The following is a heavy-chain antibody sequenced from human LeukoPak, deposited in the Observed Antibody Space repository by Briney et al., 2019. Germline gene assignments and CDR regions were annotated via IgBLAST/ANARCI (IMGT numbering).Heavy chain of an antibody. D-gene: IGHD3-22*01. Sequence: PGGSLRLSCAASGFTFSSYAMSWVRQAPGKGLEWVSAISGSGGSTYYADSVKGRFTISRDNSKNTLYLQMNSLRAEDTAVYYCARSGYYDSSGYYGPPAPHLYWGQGTLVTVSS. V-gene: IGHV3-23*01. J-gene: IGHJ4*02. CDR3: ARSGYYDSSGYYGPPAPHLY. CDR2: ISGSGGST. CDR1: GFTFSSYA.